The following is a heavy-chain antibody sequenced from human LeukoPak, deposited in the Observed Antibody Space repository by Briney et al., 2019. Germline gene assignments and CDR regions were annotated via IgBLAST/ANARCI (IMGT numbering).Heavy chain of an antibody. CDR2: ISSSSSTI. D-gene: IGHD6-13*01. CDR1: GFTFSTYS. J-gene: IGHJ4*02. CDR3: ARDGVLAAETGGFDY. V-gene: IGHV3-48*01. Sequence: QAGGSLRLSCAASGFTFSTYSMNWVRQAPGKGLEWVSYISSSSSTIYYADSVKGRFTISRDNAKNSLYLQMNSLRAEDTAVYYCARDGVLAAETGGFDYWGQGTLVTVSS.